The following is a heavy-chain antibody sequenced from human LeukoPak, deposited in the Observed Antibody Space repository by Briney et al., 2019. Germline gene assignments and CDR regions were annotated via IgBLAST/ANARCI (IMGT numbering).Heavy chain of an antibody. D-gene: IGHD2-21*02. CDR3: ARDRAAYCGGDCYSLAFDV. CDR1: GYTFTGYY. Sequence: ASVKVSCKASGYTFTGYYMHWVRQAPGQGLEWMGWINPNSGGTNYAQKFQGWVTMTRDTSISTAYMELSRLRSDDTAVYYCARDRAAYCGGDCYSLAFDVWGQGTMVTVSS. V-gene: IGHV1-2*04. CDR2: INPNSGGT. J-gene: IGHJ3*01.